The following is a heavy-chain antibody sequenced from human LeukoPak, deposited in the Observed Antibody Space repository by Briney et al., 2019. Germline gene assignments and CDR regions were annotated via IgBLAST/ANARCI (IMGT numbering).Heavy chain of an antibody. D-gene: IGHD3-3*01. CDR2: ISSSGSTI. CDR3: ARVFRPSLTVFIIRGAFDI. V-gene: IGHV3-11*04. J-gene: IGHJ3*02. CDR1: GFTFSDYY. Sequence: GGSLRLSCAASGFTFSDYYMSWIRQAPGKGLEWVSYISSSGSTIYYADSVKGRFTISRDNAKNSLYLQMNSLRAEDTAVYYCARVFRPSLTVFIIRGAFDIWGQGTMVTVSS.